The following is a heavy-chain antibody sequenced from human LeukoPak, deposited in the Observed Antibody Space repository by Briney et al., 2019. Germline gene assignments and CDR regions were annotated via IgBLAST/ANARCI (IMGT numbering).Heavy chain of an antibody. V-gene: IGHV3-21*01. J-gene: IGHJ4*02. CDR1: GFTFSSYS. D-gene: IGHD4-17*01. CDR3: ARSDTVTTQTDY. CDR2: ISSSSTYI. Sequence: PGGSLRLSCAASGFTFSSYSMKWVRQAPGKGLEWVSSISSSSTYIYYADSVKGRFTISRDNAKNSLYLQMDGLRAEDTAVYYCARSDTVTTQTDYWGQGTLVTVSS.